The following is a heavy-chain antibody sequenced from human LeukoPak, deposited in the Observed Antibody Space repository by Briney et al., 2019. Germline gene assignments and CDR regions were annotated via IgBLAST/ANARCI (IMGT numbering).Heavy chain of an antibody. Sequence: GGSLRLSCAASGFTFSSYEMNWVRQAPGKGLEWVSYISSSGSTRYYADSVKGRFTISRDNAKNSLYLQMNSLRAEDTAVYYCARPPYCSGGSCFYANWFDPWGQGTLVTVSS. V-gene: IGHV3-48*03. CDR2: ISSSGSTR. CDR1: GFTFSSYE. D-gene: IGHD2-15*01. J-gene: IGHJ5*02. CDR3: ARPPYCSGGSCFYANWFDP.